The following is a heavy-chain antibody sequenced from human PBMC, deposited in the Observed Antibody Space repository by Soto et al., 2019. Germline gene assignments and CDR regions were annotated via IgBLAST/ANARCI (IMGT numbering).Heavy chain of an antibody. D-gene: IGHD6-6*01. CDR3: ARKPRLLEL. CDR2: ISADGRET. J-gene: IGHJ1*01. CDR1: GFTFSDSW. Sequence: SGGSLRLSCAASGFTFSDSWMNWVRQAPGKGLEWVAYISADGRETNHVDSVKGRFTISRDNAKNSLYLQMNSLRSEDTAVYYCARKPRLLELWGQDTLVTVSS. V-gene: IGHV3-7*01.